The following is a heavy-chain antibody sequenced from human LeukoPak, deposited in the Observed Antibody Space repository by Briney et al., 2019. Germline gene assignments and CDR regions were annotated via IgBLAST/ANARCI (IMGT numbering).Heavy chain of an antibody. V-gene: IGHV3-21*01. D-gene: IGHD5-18*01. CDR3: ARRASTERGHSYGLDY. CDR1: GFTFSSYS. Sequence: GGSLRLSCAASGFTFSSYSMNWVRQAPGKGLEWVSSISSSSSYIYYADSVKGRFTISRDNAKNSLYLQMNSLRAEDTAVYYCARRASTERGHSYGLDYWGQGTLVTVSS. CDR2: ISSSSSYI. J-gene: IGHJ4*02.